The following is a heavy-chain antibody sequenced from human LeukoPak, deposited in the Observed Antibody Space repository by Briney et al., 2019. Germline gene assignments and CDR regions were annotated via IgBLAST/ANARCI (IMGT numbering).Heavy chain of an antibody. J-gene: IGHJ4*02. CDR1: GFTFNNYA. D-gene: IGHD2-2*01. Sequence: GGSLRLSCAASGFTFNNYAMTWVRQAPGKELEWVSTVTGRGDTYYADSVKGRFTISRDNSKNTLYLQMNSLRAEDTAVYYCAKALYCSSTSCPDPFDYWGQGTLVTVSS. CDR3: AKALYCSSTSCPDPFDY. V-gene: IGHV3-23*01. CDR2: VTGRGDT.